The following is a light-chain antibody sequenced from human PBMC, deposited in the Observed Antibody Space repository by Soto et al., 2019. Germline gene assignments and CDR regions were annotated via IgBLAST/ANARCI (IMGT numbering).Light chain of an antibody. CDR3: QQYGSSPRT. J-gene: IGKJ1*01. Sequence: EIVLTQSPGTLSLSPGERGTLSCRASRSVSSSYLAWYQQKPGQAPRLLIYSTSTRATGIPDRFSGSGSGTDFTLTISGLEPEDSAVYFCQQYGSSPRTFGQGTKVEIK. CDR1: RSVSSSY. CDR2: STS. V-gene: IGKV3-20*01.